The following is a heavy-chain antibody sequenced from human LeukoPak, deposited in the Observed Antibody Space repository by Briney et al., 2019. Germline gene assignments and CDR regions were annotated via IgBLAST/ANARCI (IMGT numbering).Heavy chain of an antibody. J-gene: IGHJ4*02. V-gene: IGHV3-30*02. Sequence: QPGGSLRLSCAASGFTFSSYGMHWVRQAPGKGLEWVAFIRYDGSNKYCADSVKGRFTISRDNSKNTLYLQMNSLRAEDTAVYYCAKGNYYESSGYPYYFDYWGQGTLVTVSS. CDR3: AKGNYYESSGYPYYFDY. CDR1: GFTFSSYG. D-gene: IGHD3-22*01. CDR2: IRYDGSNK.